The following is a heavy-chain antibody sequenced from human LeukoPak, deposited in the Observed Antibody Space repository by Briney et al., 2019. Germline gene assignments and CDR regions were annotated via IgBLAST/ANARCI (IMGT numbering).Heavy chain of an antibody. D-gene: IGHD3-10*01. J-gene: IGHJ3*02. CDR2: ITYSGYT. V-gene: IGHV4-59*12. Sequence: SETLSLTCTVSSGSISSYYWSWIRQPPGKGLEWIGLITYSGYTDYHPSLKSRVTISVDASKNQFSLKLSSVTAADTAVYYCAREWSGFDIWGQGTRVTVSS. CDR3: AREWSGFDI. CDR1: SGSISSYY.